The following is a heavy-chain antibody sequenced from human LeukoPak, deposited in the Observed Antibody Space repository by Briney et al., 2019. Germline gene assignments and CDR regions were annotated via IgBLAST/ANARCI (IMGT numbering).Heavy chain of an antibody. Sequence: GGSLRLSCGASGFPFSSYAMSWVRQAPGKGVEWVSAISRSGGSTYYAVSVKGRFTISKDNSKNTLYLQMNSLRAEDTAVYYCAKTRSSRTVTTSDYWGQGTLVTVPS. CDR2: ISRSGGST. V-gene: IGHV3-23*01. CDR1: GFPFSSYA. J-gene: IGHJ4*02. D-gene: IGHD4-17*01. CDR3: AKTRSSRTVTTSDY.